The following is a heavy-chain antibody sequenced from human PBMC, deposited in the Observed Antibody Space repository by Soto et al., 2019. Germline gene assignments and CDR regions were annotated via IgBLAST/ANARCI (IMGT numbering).Heavy chain of an antibody. J-gene: IGHJ3*02. V-gene: IGHV4-61*01. CDR2: IYYSVST. D-gene: IGHD2-15*01. Sequence: TSETQSLTCTVSGGSVRSGSYYWSWIRQPPGKGLEWIGYIYYSVSTNYNPSLKSRVTISVDTSKNQFSLKLSSVTAADTAVYYCAREPYCSGGSCYPGGWFDAFDIWGQGTMVTVSS. CDR1: GGSVRSGSYY. CDR3: AREPYCSGGSCYPGGWFDAFDI.